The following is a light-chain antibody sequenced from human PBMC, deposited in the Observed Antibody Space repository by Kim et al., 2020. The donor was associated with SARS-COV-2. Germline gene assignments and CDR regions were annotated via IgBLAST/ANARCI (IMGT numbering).Light chain of an antibody. J-gene: IGKJ1*01. CDR3: QQANSFPWT. V-gene: IGKV1-12*01. Sequence: ASGGDRVTISCRASQGIRTWVAWYQHKAGEAPKILIHGASTLQSGVPSRFSGSGFGTDFTLTISNLQADDSATYYCQQANSFPWTFGQGTKVDIK. CDR1: QGIRTW. CDR2: GAS.